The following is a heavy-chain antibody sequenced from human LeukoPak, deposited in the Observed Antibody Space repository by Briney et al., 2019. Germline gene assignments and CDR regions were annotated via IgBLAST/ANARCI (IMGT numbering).Heavy chain of an antibody. CDR3: ARETLEGYDAFDI. CDR2: ISSSSSYI. Sequence: GGSLRLSCAASGFTFSSYSMDWVRQAPGKGLEWVSSISSSSSYIYYADSVKGRFTIFRDNAKNSLYPQMNSLRAEDTAVYYCARETLEGYDAFDIWGQGTMVTVSS. CDR1: GFTFSSYS. V-gene: IGHV3-21*01. J-gene: IGHJ3*02. D-gene: IGHD3-3*01.